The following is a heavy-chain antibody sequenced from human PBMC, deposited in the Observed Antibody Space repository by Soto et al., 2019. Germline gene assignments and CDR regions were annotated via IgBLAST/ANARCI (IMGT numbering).Heavy chain of an antibody. CDR1: GLTFISYA. Sequence: EVQLLESGGGMVQPGGSLRLSRAASGLTFISYAMSWVRQAPGKGLEWVSGVSGSGTYTYYADSVKGRFTISRDNSKNMLYLQMSSLRAEDSAVYYCATYTAGGYLGFGDYWGQGTLVTVSS. D-gene: IGHD5-12*01. V-gene: IGHV3-23*01. J-gene: IGHJ4*02. CDR3: ATYTAGGYLGFGDY. CDR2: VSGSGTYT.